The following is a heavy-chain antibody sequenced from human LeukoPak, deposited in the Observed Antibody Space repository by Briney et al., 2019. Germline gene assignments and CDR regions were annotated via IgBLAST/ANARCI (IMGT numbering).Heavy chain of an antibody. J-gene: IGHJ6*03. CDR3: ARGRVVVCAWGLQNYYYYYMDV. CDR1: GYTFTSYD. Sequence: ASVKVSCTASGYTFTSYDINWVRQATGQGLEWMGWMNPNSGNTGYAQKFQGRVTITRNTSISTAYMELSSLRSEDTAVYYCARGRVVVCAWGLQNYYYYYMDVWGKGTTVTVSS. D-gene: IGHD3-22*01. V-gene: IGHV1-8*03. CDR2: MNPNSGNT.